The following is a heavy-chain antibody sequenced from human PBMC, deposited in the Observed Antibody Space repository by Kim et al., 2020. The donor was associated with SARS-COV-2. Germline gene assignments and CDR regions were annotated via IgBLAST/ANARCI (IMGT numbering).Heavy chain of an antibody. CDR3: AKPIAVTGTGGFDP. D-gene: IGHD6-19*01. J-gene: IGHJ5*02. V-gene: IGHV3-74*01. Sequence: AGSGKGRFTISRDNAKNTLYLQMNSLRVEDTAVYYCAKPIAVTGTGGFDPWGQGTLVTVSS.